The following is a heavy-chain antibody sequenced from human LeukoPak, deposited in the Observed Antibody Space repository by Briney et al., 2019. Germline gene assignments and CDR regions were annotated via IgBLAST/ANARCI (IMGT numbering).Heavy chain of an antibody. CDR3: GRQMYGAGSNWFDA. D-gene: IGHD3-10*01. Sequence: ASVKVSCKASGYTFSSYVISWVRQPPGQGLEWMGWISAYNGNTNYAQKLQGRVTMTTDTSTSTAYLQLRSLRSDDTAVYYCGRQMYGAGSNWFDAWGQGTLVTVSS. V-gene: IGHV1-18*01. CDR1: GYTFSSYV. J-gene: IGHJ5*02. CDR2: ISAYNGNT.